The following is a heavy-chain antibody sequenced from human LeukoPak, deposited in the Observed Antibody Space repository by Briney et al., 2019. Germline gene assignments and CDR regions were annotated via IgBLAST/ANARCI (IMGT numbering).Heavy chain of an antibody. CDR1: GGTFSSYA. Sequence: SVKVSCKASGGTFSSYAISWVRQAPGQGLEWMGGIIPIFGTANYAQKFQGRVTITTDESTSTAYMELGSLRSEDTAVYYCARAEYYYDSSGYKNREYYFDYWGQGTLVTVSS. J-gene: IGHJ4*02. CDR2: IIPIFGTA. D-gene: IGHD3-22*01. CDR3: ARAEYYYDSSGYKNREYYFDY. V-gene: IGHV1-69*05.